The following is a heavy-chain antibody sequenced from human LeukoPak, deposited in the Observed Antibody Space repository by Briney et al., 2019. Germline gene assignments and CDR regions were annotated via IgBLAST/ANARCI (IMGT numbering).Heavy chain of an antibody. J-gene: IGHJ4*02. Sequence: ASVKVSCKASGYTFTDYYIHWVRQAPGQGLEWMGWINPNSGGTNYAQNIQGRVTMTRDTSISTTYMELSSLRSDDTAVYYCARANWERNCSGGSCYSFLMGLDYWGQGNLVTVSS. CDR3: ARANWERNCSGGSCYSFLMGLDY. V-gene: IGHV1-2*02. CDR2: INPNSGGT. D-gene: IGHD2-15*01. CDR1: GYTFTDYY.